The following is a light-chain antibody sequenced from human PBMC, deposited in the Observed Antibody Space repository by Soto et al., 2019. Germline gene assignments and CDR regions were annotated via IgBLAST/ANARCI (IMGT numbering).Light chain of an antibody. J-gene: IGLJ2*01. CDR1: KVGDKY. CDR3: QTWDNNIKI. Sequence: SYELPQTPSVSVSPGQTASITCSGDKVGDKYVCWYQQKAGQSPILVIYQNNQRPSGIPERFSGSNSGNTATLTISGTQAMDEADYYCQTWDNNIKIFGGRTKLTVL. V-gene: IGLV3-1*01. CDR2: QNN.